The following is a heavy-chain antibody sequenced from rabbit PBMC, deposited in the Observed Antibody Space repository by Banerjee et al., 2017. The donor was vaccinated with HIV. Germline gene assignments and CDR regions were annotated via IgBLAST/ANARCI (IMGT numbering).Heavy chain of an antibody. J-gene: IGHJ6*01. D-gene: IGHD6-1*01. CDR3: AREVGYAGYGYATDLSYYGMDL. CDR1: GFDFSSYH. V-gene: IGHV1S7*01. CDR2: ISDGGST. Sequence: QLKESGGGLVQPGGSLKLSCKASGFDFSSYHMCWVRQAPGKGLEYIGYISDGGSTYYASGVNGRFTISSHNAQNTLYLQLNSLTAADTATYFCAREVGYAGYGYATDLSYYGMDLWGQGTLVTVS.